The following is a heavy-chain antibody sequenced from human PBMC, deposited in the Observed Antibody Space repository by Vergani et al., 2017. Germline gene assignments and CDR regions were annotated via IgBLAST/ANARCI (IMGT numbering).Heavy chain of an antibody. CDR3: ANEGGSGWYTNYYYYMDV. D-gene: IGHD6-19*01. CDR2: ISGSGGRT. Sequence: EVQLLESGGGLVQPGGSLRRSCAASGVTFSSDAMSWVRHAPGKGLWWVSAISGSGGRTYYADSVKGRFTISRDNSKNTLYLQMNSLRAEDTAVCYCANEGGSGWYTNYYYYMDVWGKGTTVTVSS. V-gene: IGHV3-23*01. J-gene: IGHJ6*03. CDR1: GVTFSSDA.